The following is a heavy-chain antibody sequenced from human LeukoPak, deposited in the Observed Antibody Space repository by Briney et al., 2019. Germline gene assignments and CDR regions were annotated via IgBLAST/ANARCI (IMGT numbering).Heavy chain of an antibody. CDR1: GGSITSDY. V-gene: IGHV4-59*08. Sequence: PSETLSLTCTVSGGSITSDYWSWIRQPPGKGLEWLGYIYYSGSTNYNPSLKSRVTISVDTSKNQFSLMLNSVTAADTAVYYCARHYYGSGSYRWFDPWGQGTLVTVSS. CDR3: ARHYYGSGSYRWFDP. CDR2: IYYSGST. J-gene: IGHJ5*02. D-gene: IGHD3-10*01.